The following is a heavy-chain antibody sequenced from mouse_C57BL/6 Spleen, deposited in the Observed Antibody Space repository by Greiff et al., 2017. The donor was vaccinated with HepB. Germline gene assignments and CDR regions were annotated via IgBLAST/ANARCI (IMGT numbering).Heavy chain of an antibody. CDR1: GYTFTDYN. Sequence: EDQLQQSGPELVKPGASVKMSCKASGYTFTDYNMHWVKQSHGKSLEWIGYINPNNGGTSYNQKFKGKATLTVNKSSSTAYMELRSLTSEDSAVYYCASYYGSSYFDYWGQGTTLTVSS. D-gene: IGHD1-1*01. V-gene: IGHV1-22*01. J-gene: IGHJ2*01. CDR3: ASYYGSSYFDY. CDR2: INPNNGGT.